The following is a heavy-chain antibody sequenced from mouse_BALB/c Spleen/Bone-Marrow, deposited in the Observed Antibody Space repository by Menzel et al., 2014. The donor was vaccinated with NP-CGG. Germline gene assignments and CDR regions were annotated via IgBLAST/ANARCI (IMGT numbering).Heavy chain of an antibody. Sequence: VKLVESGAELVRPGTSVKVSCKASGYAFTNYRIEWVKQRPGQGLEWIGVINPGSGGSNYNEKFKGKATLTADKSSSTAYMQLSSLTSDDPAVYFCVREMTRYAMDYWGQGTSVTVSS. CDR1: GYAFTNYR. CDR3: VREMTRYAMDY. J-gene: IGHJ4*01. V-gene: IGHV1-54*01. CDR2: INPGSGGS.